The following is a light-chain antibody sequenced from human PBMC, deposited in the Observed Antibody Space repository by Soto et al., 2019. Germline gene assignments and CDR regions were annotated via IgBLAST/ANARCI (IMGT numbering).Light chain of an antibody. V-gene: IGLV1-40*01. Sequence: QSVLTQPPSVSGAPGQRVTISCTGTSSNIGAGYDVHWYQQFPGTAPKLLIYGNRNRPSGVSDRFSGSKSGNTASLTISGLQAEDEADYYCFSYAGDSVYVFGTGTKVTVL. CDR2: GNR. CDR3: FSYAGDSVYV. J-gene: IGLJ1*01. CDR1: SSNIGAGYD.